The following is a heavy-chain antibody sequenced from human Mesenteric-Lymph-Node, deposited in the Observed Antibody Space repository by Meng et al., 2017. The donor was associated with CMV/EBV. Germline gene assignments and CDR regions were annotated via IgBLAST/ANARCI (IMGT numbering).Heavy chain of an antibody. Sequence: GESLKISCAASDFTFSKYGMNWVRQAPGKGLEWVSSISTASSYKYYADSVKGRFTISRDNVRQSLHLQMNSPRAEDTAVYYCVRGGSRAITNFGVLITGELGGYYDMDVWGQGTTVTVSS. CDR1: DFTFSKYG. V-gene: IGHV3-21*04. D-gene: IGHD3-3*01. CDR2: ISTASSYK. CDR3: VRGGSRAITNFGVLITGELGGYYDMDV. J-gene: IGHJ6*02.